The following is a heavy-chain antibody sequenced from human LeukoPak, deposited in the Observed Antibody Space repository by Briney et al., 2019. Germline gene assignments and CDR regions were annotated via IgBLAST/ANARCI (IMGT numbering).Heavy chain of an antibody. Sequence: PSETLSLTCTVSDDSISSTSYFWAWIRQPPGRGLEWLASIYYSGTTYYNPSTKSRVTISVDTSRNQFSLKLNSVTAADTAVFYCARLVGATGAFDMWGQGTMVTVSS. J-gene: IGHJ3*02. CDR2: IYYSGTT. V-gene: IGHV4-39*01. D-gene: IGHD4/OR15-4a*01. CDR3: ARLVGATGAFDM. CDR1: DDSISSTSYF.